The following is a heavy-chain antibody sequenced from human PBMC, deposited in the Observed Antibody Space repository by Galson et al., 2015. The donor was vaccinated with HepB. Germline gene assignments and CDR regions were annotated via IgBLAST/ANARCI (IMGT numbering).Heavy chain of an antibody. J-gene: IGHJ5*02. V-gene: IGHV1-8*01. CDR1: GYTFTSYD. CDR3: ARVDISVAGGRRFDP. Sequence: SVKVSCKASGYTFTSYDINWVRQATGQGLEWMGWMNPNSDNTGYAQKFQGRATMTRNTSISTAYMELRSLKPEDTAIYYCARVDISVAGGRRFDPWGQGTLVTVSS. CDR2: MNPNSDNT. D-gene: IGHD6-19*01.